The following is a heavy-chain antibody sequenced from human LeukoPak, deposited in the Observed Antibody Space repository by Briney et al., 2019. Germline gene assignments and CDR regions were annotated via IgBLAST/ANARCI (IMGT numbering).Heavy chain of an antibody. CDR1: GYTFTGYY. CDR3: AREGRYSYGKPFDY. D-gene: IGHD5-18*01. V-gene: IGHV1-2*06. J-gene: IGHJ4*02. Sequence: ASVKVSCKASGYTFTGYYVHWVRQAPGQGLEWMGRINPNSGGTNYAQKFQGRVTMTRDTSISTAYMELSRLRSDDTAVYYCAREGRYSYGKPFDYWGQGTLVTVSS. CDR2: INPNSGGT.